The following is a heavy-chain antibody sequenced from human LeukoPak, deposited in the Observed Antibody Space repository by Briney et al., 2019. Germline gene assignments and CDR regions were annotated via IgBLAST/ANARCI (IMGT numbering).Heavy chain of an antibody. CDR1: GFTFTNAW. Sequence: GGSLRLSCVDSGFTFTNAWMSWVRQAPGKGLEWIGRIKSKTDGETTNYAEPVRGRFTISRDDSKSAVYLQMNSLKIEDTAVYYCAKDVVVTALEWLGTLTGEGSPRYYFDYWGQGTLVTVSS. CDR2: IKSKTDGETT. CDR3: AKDVVVTALEWLGTLTGEGSPRYYFDY. V-gene: IGHV3-15*01. J-gene: IGHJ4*02. D-gene: IGHD2-21*02.